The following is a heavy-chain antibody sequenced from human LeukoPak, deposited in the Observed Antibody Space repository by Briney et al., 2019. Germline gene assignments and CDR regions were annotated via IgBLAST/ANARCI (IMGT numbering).Heavy chain of an antibody. D-gene: IGHD3-16*01. J-gene: IGHJ2*01. CDR1: GFTFTSYW. V-gene: IGHV3-7*02. CDR3: ATGGYFDL. Sequence: GGSLRLSCAASGFTFTSYWMSWVRQAPGKGLEWVANIKQDGSEKYYVDSVKGRFTISRDNAKNSLYLQMHSLRDGDTAVYYCATGGYFDLWGRGTLVTVSS. CDR2: IKQDGSEK.